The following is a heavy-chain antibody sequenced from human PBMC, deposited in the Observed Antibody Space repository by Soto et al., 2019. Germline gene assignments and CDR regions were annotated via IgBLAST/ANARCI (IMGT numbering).Heavy chain of an antibody. CDR1: GGTFSSYA. Sequence: GASVKVSCKASGGTFSSYAISWVRQAPGQGLEWMGGISPIFGTANYAQKFQGRVTITADESTSTAYMELSSLRSEDTAVYYCASQYCSGGSCYPYFDYWGQGTLVTVSS. J-gene: IGHJ4*02. CDR2: ISPIFGTA. CDR3: ASQYCSGGSCYPYFDY. V-gene: IGHV1-69*13. D-gene: IGHD2-15*01.